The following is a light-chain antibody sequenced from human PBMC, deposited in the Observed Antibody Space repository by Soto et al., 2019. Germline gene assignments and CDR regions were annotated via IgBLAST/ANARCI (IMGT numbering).Light chain of an antibody. CDR1: HSLTNY. CDR3: QQRSNWPWT. J-gene: IGKJ1*01. Sequence: EDALTQSPATLSLSPGERATLSCRAIHSLTNYLAWYQQKPGQAPRLLIYDASNRATGIPARFSGSGSGTDFTLTISSLEPEDFAVYYCQQRSNWPWTFGQGTKVDIK. CDR2: DAS. V-gene: IGKV3-11*01.